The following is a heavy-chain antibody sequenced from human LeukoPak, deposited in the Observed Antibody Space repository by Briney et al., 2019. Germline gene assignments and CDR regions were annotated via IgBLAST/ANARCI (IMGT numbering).Heavy chain of an antibody. Sequence: GGSLRLSCAASGFTVSSNYMSWVRQAPGEGLEWVSVIYSGGSTYYADSVKGRFTISRDNSKNTLYLQMNSLRAEDTAVYYCARDSSPLTDYGDYVFDYWGQGTLVTVSS. CDR3: ARDSSPLTDYGDYVFDY. J-gene: IGHJ4*02. V-gene: IGHV3-66*01. D-gene: IGHD4-17*01. CDR1: GFTVSSNY. CDR2: IYSGGST.